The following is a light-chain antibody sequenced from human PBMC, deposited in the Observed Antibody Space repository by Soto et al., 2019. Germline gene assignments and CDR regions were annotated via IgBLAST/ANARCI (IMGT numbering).Light chain of an antibody. CDR3: QSYDARLSGVGV. CDR2: GNT. Sequence: QSVLTQPPSVSGAPGQTVTISCTGSSSNIGAGFDVHWYQQFPGTAPKLLLYGNTNRPSGVPDRFSGSKSDSSASLAITGLQAEDEADYYCQSYDARLSGVGVFGTGTKVTVL. CDR1: SSNIGAGFD. V-gene: IGLV1-40*01. J-gene: IGLJ1*01.